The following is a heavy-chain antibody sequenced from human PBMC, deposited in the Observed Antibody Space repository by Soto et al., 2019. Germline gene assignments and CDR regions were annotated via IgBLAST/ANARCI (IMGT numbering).Heavy chain of an antibody. Sequence: GGSLRLSCAASGFTFSTYAISWVRQAPGKGLEWVSVISSGGGTTYYADSVKGRFTISRDNSKNTLYLQMNSLGVEDTAVYYCAKKLGGDCTSSSCYSHCFDYWGQGTLVTVSS. V-gene: IGHV3-23*01. J-gene: IGHJ4*02. CDR1: GFTFSTYA. D-gene: IGHD2-2*02. CDR2: ISSGGGTT. CDR3: AKKLGGDCTSSSCYSHCFDY.